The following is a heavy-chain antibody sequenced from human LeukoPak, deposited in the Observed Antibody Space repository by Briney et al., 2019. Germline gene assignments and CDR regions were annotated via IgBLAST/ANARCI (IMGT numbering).Heavy chain of an antibody. Sequence: PGGSLRLSCAAAGFTFSSYAMSWVRQAPGKGLEWVSAISGSGGSTYYADSVKGRFTISRDNSKNTLYLQMNSLRADDTAVYYCASPDCSSTSCYAGRENYWGQGTLVTVSS. D-gene: IGHD2-2*01. V-gene: IGHV3-23*01. CDR3: ASPDCSSTSCYAGRENY. J-gene: IGHJ4*02. CDR2: ISGSGGST. CDR1: GFTFSSYA.